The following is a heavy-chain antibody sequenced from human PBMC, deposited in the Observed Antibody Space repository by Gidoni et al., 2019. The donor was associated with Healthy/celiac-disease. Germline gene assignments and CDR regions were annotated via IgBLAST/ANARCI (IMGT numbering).Heavy chain of an antibody. D-gene: IGHD6-19*01. CDR3: AKDPGGWYEGPRYYFDY. CDR2: ISGSGGST. J-gene: IGHJ4*02. CDR1: GFTFSRYS. Sequence: EVQLLESGGGLVQPGGSLRLSCAASGFTFSRYSMSWVRQAPGKGLEWVSAISGSGGSTYYADSVKGRFTISRDKSKNTLYLQRNSLRAEDTAVYYCAKDPGGWYEGPRYYFDYWGQGTLVTVSS. V-gene: IGHV3-23*01.